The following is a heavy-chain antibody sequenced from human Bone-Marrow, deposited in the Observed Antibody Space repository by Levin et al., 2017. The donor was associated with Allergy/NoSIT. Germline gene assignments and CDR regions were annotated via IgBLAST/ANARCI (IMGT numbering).Heavy chain of an antibody. CDR1: GFTFDDYA. CDR3: AKGYTYWPIDY. CDR2: ISWNSGSM. J-gene: IGHJ4*02. D-gene: IGHD2-21*01. V-gene: IGHV3-9*01. Sequence: GGSLRLSCAASGFTFDDYAMHWVRQAPGKGLEWVSGISWNSGSMGYADSVKGRFTISRDNAKNSLYLQMNSLRAEDTALYYCAKGYTYWPIDYWGQGTLVTVSS.